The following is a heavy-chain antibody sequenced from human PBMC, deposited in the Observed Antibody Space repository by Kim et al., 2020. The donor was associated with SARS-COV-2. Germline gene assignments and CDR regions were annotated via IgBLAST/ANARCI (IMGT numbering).Heavy chain of an antibody. CDR1: GGSISSYY. CDR2: IYYSGST. D-gene: IGHD2-21*02. CDR3: AREISRGVVTAIPESWFDP. J-gene: IGHJ5*02. Sequence: SETLSLTCTVSGGSISSYYWSWIRQPPGKGLEWIGYIYYSGSTNYNPSLKSRVTISVDTSKNQFSLKLSSVTAADTAVYYCAREISRGVVTAIPESWFDPWGQGTLVTVSS. V-gene: IGHV4-59*01.